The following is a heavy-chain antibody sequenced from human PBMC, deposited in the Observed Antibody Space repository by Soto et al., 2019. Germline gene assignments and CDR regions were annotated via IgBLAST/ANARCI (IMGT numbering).Heavy chain of an antibody. CDR1: GGSISSSSYY. Sequence: ASETLSLTCTVSGGSISSSSYYWGWIRQPPGKGLEWIGSIYYSGSTYYNPSLKSRVTISVDTSKNQFSLKLSSVTAADTAVYYCAADRANVDYWGQGTLVTVAS. V-gene: IGHV4-39*01. D-gene: IGHD1-26*01. CDR2: IYYSGST. J-gene: IGHJ4*02. CDR3: AADRANVDY.